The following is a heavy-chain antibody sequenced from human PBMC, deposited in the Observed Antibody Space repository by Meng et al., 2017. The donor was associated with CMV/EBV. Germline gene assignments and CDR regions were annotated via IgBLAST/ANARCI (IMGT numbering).Heavy chain of an antibody. CDR2: IYSGGST. CDR1: GFTVSSNY. D-gene: IGHD2-2*01. V-gene: IGHV3-53*01. CDR3: VSEGGGSTRGYYFDY. J-gene: IGHJ4*02. Sequence: GESLKISCAASGFTVSSNYMSWVRQAPGKGLEWVSVIYSGGSTYYADSVKGRFTISRDNSKNTLYLQMNSLRAEDTAVYYCVSEGGGSTRGYYFDYWGQGTLVTVSS.